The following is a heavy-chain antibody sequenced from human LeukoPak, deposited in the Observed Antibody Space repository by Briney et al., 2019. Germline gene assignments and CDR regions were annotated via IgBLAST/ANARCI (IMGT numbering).Heavy chain of an antibody. J-gene: IGHJ5*02. Sequence: GASVKVSCKASGYTFTSYGISWVRQAPGQGLEWMGWISAYNGNKNYAQKLQGRVTMTTDTSTGTAYMELRSLRSDDTAVYYCAREDSSSWFNNWFDPWGQGTLVTVSS. CDR1: GYTFTSYG. CDR2: ISAYNGNK. V-gene: IGHV1-18*01. CDR3: AREDSSSWFNNWFDP. D-gene: IGHD6-13*01.